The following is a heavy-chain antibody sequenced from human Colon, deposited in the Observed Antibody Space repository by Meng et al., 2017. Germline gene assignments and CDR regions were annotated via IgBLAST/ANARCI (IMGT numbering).Heavy chain of an antibody. J-gene: IGHJ4*02. CDR2: IWYDGNKK. CDR1: GLTFSSYG. Sequence: QVHLGVSGGGVVQPLSSLGLFWAASGLTFSSYGMPWVRQAPGKGLEWVAVIWYDGNKKFYGDSVKGRFTISRDNSKNTLYLQMNSLSAEDTGLYYCVRGSIDWYFDYWGQGTLVTVSS. V-gene: IGHV3-33*01. D-gene: IGHD3-9*01. CDR3: VRGSIDWYFDY.